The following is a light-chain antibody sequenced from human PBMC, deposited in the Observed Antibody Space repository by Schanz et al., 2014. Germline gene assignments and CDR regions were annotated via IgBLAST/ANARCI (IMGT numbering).Light chain of an antibody. J-gene: IGKJ5*01. CDR2: AAS. Sequence: DIQMTQSPSSLSASVGDRVTITCRASQSISSYLNWYQQKPGKAPKLLIYAASSLQSGVPSRFSGSGSGTDFTLTISSLQPEDFATYYCQQSGTFGQGTRLDIK. CDR3: QQSGT. CDR1: QSISSY. V-gene: IGKV1-39*01.